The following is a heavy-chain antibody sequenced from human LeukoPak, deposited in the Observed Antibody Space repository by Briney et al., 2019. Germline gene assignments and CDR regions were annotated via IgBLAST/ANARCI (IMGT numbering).Heavy chain of an antibody. Sequence: PGGSLRLSCAASGFTFSSYWMHWVRQAPGKGLVWVSRINSDGSSTSYADSVKGRFTISRDNAKNTLYLQMNSLRAEDTAVYYCARSTVTLKYYFDYWGQGTLVTVSS. V-gene: IGHV3-74*01. CDR3: ARSTVTLKYYFDY. J-gene: IGHJ4*02. CDR1: GFTFSSYW. D-gene: IGHD4-17*01. CDR2: INSDGSST.